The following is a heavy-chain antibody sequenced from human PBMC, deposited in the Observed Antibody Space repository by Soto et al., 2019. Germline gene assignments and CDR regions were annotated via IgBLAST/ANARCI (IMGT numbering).Heavy chain of an antibody. Sequence: SETLSLTCTVSGASITVQYWAWIRQPPGKGLEWIGLVSHTGVIKYNPSLESRVTLSVDASKNQFSLKLDSVTAADTAVYYCARARLSRSWWFDPWGQGTLVTVSS. CDR1: GASITVQY. V-gene: IGHV4-59*11. CDR2: VSHTGVI. D-gene: IGHD3-10*01. J-gene: IGHJ5*02. CDR3: ARARLSRSWWFDP.